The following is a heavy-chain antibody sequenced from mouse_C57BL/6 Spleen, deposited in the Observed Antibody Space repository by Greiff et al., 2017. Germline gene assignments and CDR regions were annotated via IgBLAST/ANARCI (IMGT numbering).Heavy chain of an antibody. CDR3: ARGEYYGSSPIYYAMDY. CDR1: GFTFSSYA. Sequence: DVKLVESGGGLVKPGGSLKLSCAASGFTFSSYAMSWVRQTPEKRLEWVATISDGGSYTYYPDNVKGRFTISRDNAKNNLYLQMSHLKSEDTAMYYCARGEYYGSSPIYYAMDYWGQGTSVTVSS. V-gene: IGHV5-4*03. J-gene: IGHJ4*01. D-gene: IGHD1-1*01. CDR2: ISDGGSYT.